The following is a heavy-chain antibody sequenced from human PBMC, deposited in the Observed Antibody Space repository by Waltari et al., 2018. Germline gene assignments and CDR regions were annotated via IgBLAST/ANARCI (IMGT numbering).Heavy chain of an antibody. V-gene: IGHV3-30*04. Sequence: QVHLVESGGGVVQPGRSLSLSCVGSGFPFSDHAMHWVRQAPGKGMEGVAIISYEGSNKYYADSVRGRFTISRDNSKNMLYLEMNSLRAEDTAVYYCARDLYSSGPREADSWGQGTLVAVSS. CDR1: GFPFSDHA. J-gene: IGHJ4*02. CDR2: ISYEGSNK. CDR3: ARDLYSSGPREADS. D-gene: IGHD3-22*01.